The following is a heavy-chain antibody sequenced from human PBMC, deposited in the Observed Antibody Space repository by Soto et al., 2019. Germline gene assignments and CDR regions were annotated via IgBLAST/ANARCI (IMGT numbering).Heavy chain of an antibody. CDR2: ISVSVGST. D-gene: IGHD2-21*02. CDR3: AKRDVPDSRSNADFYDH. J-gene: IGHJ4*02. V-gene: IGHV3-23*01. Sequence: EVHLLESGGGLVQPGGSLTLSCGVSGFPFGPSTMSWVRQAPGKGLEWVSTISVSVGSTYYADSVQGRFTVSSDISDNTLFLQMTSLTAEDTAVYFCAKRDVPDSRSNADFYDHWGRGVLVTVSS. CDR1: GFPFGPST.